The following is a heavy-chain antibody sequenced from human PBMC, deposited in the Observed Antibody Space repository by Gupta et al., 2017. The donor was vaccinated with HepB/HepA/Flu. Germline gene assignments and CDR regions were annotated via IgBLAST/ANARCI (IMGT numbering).Heavy chain of an antibody. V-gene: IGHV4-39*01. D-gene: IGHD3-10*01. J-gene: IGHJ4*02. Sequence: LPLQESGPGLVKPSAPLSLTCTVSVGSISSSSYYWGWIRQPPGRGLEWMGSIYYRGSTYYNPSLKSRVTRSVDTLKDQCSLRLSYVNAADTAGYYCASLGRGEVRGEVEYYWDYWGQGTRVTVSA. CDR2: IYYRGST. CDR1: VGSISSSSYY. CDR3: ASLGRGEVRGEVEYYWDY.